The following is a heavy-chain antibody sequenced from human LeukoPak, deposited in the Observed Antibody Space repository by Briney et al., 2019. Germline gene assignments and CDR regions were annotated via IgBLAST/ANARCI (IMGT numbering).Heavy chain of an antibody. Sequence: GGSLRLTCAASGFTFSTYAMSWVRQAPGKGLEWVSAISGSGGSTYYADSVKGRFTISRDNSKNTLYLQMNSLRAEDTAVYYCAKDSVTAMVTAFDYWGQGTLVTVSS. D-gene: IGHD5-18*01. CDR1: GFTFSTYA. CDR3: AKDSVTAMVTAFDY. V-gene: IGHV3-23*01. CDR2: ISGSGGST. J-gene: IGHJ4*02.